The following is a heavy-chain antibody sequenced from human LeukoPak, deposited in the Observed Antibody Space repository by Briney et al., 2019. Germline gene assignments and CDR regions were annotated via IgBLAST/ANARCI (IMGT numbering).Heavy chain of an antibody. V-gene: IGHV1-69*01. Sequence: SVKVSCKASGGTFSSYAISWVRQAPGQGLEWMGGIIPIFGTANYAQEFQGRVTITADESTSTAYMELSSLRSEVTAVYYCARGDGDYVFPDYWGQGTLVTVSS. D-gene: IGHD4-17*01. J-gene: IGHJ4*02. CDR3: ARGDGDYVFPDY. CDR2: IIPIFGTA. CDR1: GGTFSSYA.